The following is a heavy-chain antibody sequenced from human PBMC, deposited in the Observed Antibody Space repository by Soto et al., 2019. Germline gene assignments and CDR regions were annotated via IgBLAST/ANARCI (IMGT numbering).Heavy chain of an antibody. CDR2: INPNSGGT. CDR1: GYTFTGYY. CDR3: ARAYDYSNYRLDY. J-gene: IGHJ4*02. V-gene: IGHV1-2*04. Sequence: QVQLVQCGAEVKKPGASVKVSCKASGYTFTGYYMHWVRQAPGQGLEWMGWINPNSGGTNYAQKFQGWVTMTRDTSISTAYMELSRLRSDDTAVYYCARAYDYSNYRLDYWGQGTLVTVSS. D-gene: IGHD4-4*01.